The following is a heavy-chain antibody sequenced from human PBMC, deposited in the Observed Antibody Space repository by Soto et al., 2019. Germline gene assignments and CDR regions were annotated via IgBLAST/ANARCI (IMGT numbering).Heavy chain of an antibody. D-gene: IGHD6-19*01. V-gene: IGHV4-4*02. CDR2: IFHTGST. CDR3: ARGSGTVALAGLFEV. CDR1: RDSISSNNW. Sequence: QAQLQESGPGLVKPSGTLSLTCAVSRDSISSNNWWSWVRQPPGKGLEWIGEIFHTGSTNYTPSLMSLVTFSVDKSKNQFSLKLTPLTAADTAVYYCARGSGTVALAGLFEVCGHGALVTFSS. J-gene: IGHJ4*01.